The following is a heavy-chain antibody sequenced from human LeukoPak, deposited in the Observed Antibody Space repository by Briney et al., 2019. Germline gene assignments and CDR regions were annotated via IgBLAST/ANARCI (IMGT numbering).Heavy chain of an antibody. CDR2: IIPILGIA. D-gene: IGHD6-19*01. J-gene: IGHJ4*02. CDR3: ARARIAVAGTGDY. Sequence: SVKVSCKASGGTFSSYAISWVRQAPGQGLEWTGRIIPILGIANYAQKFQGRVTITADKSTSTAYMELSSLRSEDTAVYYCARARIAVAGTGDYWGQGTLVTVSS. V-gene: IGHV1-69*04. CDR1: GGTFSSYA.